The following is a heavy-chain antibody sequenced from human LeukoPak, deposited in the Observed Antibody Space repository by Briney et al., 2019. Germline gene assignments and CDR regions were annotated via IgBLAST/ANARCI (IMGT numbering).Heavy chain of an antibody. CDR3: ARDTHYDILTGPFDY. CDR1: GFTFSSYW. CDR2: IKQDGSEK. D-gene: IGHD3-9*01. J-gene: IGHJ4*02. Sequence: GGSLRLSCAASGFTFSSYWMSWVRQAPGKGLEWVASIKQDGSEKYVDSVKGRFTISRDNAKNSLYLQMNSLRAEDTAVYYCARDTHYDILTGPFDYWGQGTLVTVSS. V-gene: IGHV3-7*01.